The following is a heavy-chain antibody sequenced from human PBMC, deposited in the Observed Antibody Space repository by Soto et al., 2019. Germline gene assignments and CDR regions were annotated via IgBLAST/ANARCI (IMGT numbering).Heavy chain of an antibody. J-gene: IGHJ4*02. V-gene: IGHV3-33*05. D-gene: IGHD3-16*01. CDR1: GFTFRSYV. CDR2: TSYDGSNN. Sequence: QVQLVESGGGVVQPGTSLRLSCVGSGFTFRSYVIHWGRQAPGKGLEWVALTSYDGSNNFYGDSVKGRFTISRHNSRNTVELQMDSLRLEDMALYYCARWGTTGGLDVWAQGTLVSVSS. CDR3: ARWGTTGGLDV.